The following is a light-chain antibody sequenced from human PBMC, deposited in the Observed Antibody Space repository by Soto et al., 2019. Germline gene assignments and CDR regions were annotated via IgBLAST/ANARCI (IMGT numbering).Light chain of an antibody. CDR2: SAS. V-gene: IGKV1-16*01. Sequence: DIQMPQSPSSLSASVGDRVTITFRASQGISTYLGWYQQKPGKVPKSLIYSASNLQSGVPSRFSASGSGTEFTLTITDMQPDDFATYYCQQYYRYPWMFGQGTKVDIK. CDR1: QGISTY. J-gene: IGKJ1*01. CDR3: QQYYRYPWM.